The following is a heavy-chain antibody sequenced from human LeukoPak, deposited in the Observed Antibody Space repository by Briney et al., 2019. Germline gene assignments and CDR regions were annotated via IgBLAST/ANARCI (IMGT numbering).Heavy chain of an antibody. J-gene: IGHJ4*02. CDR3: ARAQGYSSGWYDGYFDY. Sequence: GASVKVSCKASGYTFTGYYMRWVRQAPGQGLEWMGWINPNSGGTNYAQKFQGRVTMTRDTSISTAYMELSRLRSDDTAVYYCARAQGYSSGWYDGYFDYWGQGTLVTVSS. D-gene: IGHD6-19*01. V-gene: IGHV1-2*02. CDR1: GYTFTGYY. CDR2: INPNSGGT.